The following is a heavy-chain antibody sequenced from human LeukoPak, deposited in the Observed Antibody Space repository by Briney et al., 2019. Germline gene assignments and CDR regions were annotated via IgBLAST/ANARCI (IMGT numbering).Heavy chain of an antibody. Sequence: GSLRLSCAASGFTFSSYAMSWVRQAPGKGLEWVSTISSGGGGATFYADSVKGRFTISRDNSRNTLYLQMNSLRAEDTAVYYCAKGTYNWNDDYYFDYWGQGTLVTVSS. V-gene: IGHV3-23*01. J-gene: IGHJ4*02. CDR3: AKGTYNWNDDYYFDY. CDR2: ISSGGGGAT. D-gene: IGHD1-20*01. CDR1: GFTFSSYA.